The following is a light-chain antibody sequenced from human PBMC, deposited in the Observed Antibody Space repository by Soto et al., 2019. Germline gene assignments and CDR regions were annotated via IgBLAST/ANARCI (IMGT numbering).Light chain of an antibody. CDR3: QQFSSTPSWT. CDR1: QSVSSN. CDR2: GAS. V-gene: IGKV3-15*01. J-gene: IGKJ1*01. Sequence: EIVMTQSPATLSVSPGERATLSCRASQSVSSNLAWYQQKPGQAPRLLIYGASTRATGIPARFSGSGSGTDFTLTISRMEPEDFAVYYCQQFSSTPSWTFGQGTKVDIK.